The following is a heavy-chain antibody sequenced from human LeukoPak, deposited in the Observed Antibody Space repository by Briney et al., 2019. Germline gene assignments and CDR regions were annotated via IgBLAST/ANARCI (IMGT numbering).Heavy chain of an antibody. D-gene: IGHD1-26*01. J-gene: IGHJ4*02. CDR2: ISAYNGNT. Sequence: ASVTVSCKASGYTFTSYRISWVRQAPGQGLAWMGWISAYNGNTNYAQKLQGRVTMTTDTSTSTAYMELRSLRSDDTAVYYCARGSAFRWEQPGDYWGQGTLVTVSS. CDR1: GYTFTSYR. CDR3: ARGSAFRWEQPGDY. V-gene: IGHV1-18*01.